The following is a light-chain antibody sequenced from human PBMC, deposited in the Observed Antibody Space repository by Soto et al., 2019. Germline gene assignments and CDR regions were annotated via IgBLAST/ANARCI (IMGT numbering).Light chain of an antibody. CDR1: QSISSW. J-gene: IGKJ1*01. V-gene: IGKV1-5*01. CDR3: QQYNSYST. Sequence: DIQMTQSPSTLSASVGDRVTITCRASQSISSWLAWYQQKPGKAPKLLIYDASSLESGVPSRFSGSGSGIEFTLTISSLQPDDFATYYCQQYNSYSTFGQGTKVEIK. CDR2: DAS.